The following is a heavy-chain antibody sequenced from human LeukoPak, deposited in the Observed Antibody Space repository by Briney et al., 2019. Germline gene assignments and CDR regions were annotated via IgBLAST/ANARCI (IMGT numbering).Heavy chain of an antibody. CDR2: FDPEDGET. J-gene: IGHJ4*02. D-gene: IGHD3-10*01. CDR3: ATVNRYYYGSGSYPY. Sequence: ASVKVSCKVSGYTPTELSMRWVRQAPGKGLEWMGGFDPEDGETIYAQKFQGRVTMTEDTSTDTAYMELSSLRSEDTAVYYCATVNRYYYGSGSYPYWGQGTLVTVSS. V-gene: IGHV1-24*01. CDR1: GYTPTELS.